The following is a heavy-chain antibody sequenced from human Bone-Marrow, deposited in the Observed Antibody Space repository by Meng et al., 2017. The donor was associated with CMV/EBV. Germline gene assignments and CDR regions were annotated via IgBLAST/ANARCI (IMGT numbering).Heavy chain of an antibody. D-gene: IGHD2-2*01. V-gene: IGHV3-21*01. CDR1: GFTFSSYS. J-gene: IGHJ4*02. CDR2: ISSSSSYI. CDR3: AREIIVVVPAAGFDY. Sequence: GGSLRLSCAASGFTFSSYSMNWVRQAPGKGLEWVSSISSSSSYIYYVDSVKGRFTISRDNAKNSLYLQMNSLRAEDTAVYYCAREIIVVVPAAGFDYWGQGTLVTVSS.